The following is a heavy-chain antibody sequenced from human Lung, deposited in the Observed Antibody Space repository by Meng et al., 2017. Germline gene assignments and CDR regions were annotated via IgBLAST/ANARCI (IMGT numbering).Heavy chain of an antibody. CDR3: ARGPTTMAHDFDY. CDR2: INHSGST. V-gene: IGHV4-34*01. J-gene: IGHJ4*02. D-gene: IGHD4-11*01. CDR1: GGSFSDYY. Sequence: QGQLRPGGGGLVRPSETLSLTCVVSGGSFSDYYWSWIRQPPGKGLEWIGEINHSGSTNYNPSLESRATISVDTSQNNLSLKLSSVTAADSAVYYCARGPTTMAHDFDYWGQGTLVTVSS.